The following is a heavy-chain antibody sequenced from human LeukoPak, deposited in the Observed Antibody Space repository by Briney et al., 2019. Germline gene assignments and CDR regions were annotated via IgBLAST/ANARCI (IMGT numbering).Heavy chain of an antibody. J-gene: IGHJ4*02. CDR2: ISSSGSTI. Sequence: GGPLRLSCAASGFTFSSYEMNWVRQAPGKGLEWVSYISSSGSTIYYADSVKGRFTISRDNAKNSLYLQMNSLRAEDTAVYYCARVASEIVVVTRRSWGQGTLVTVSS. CDR3: ARVASEIVVVTRRS. V-gene: IGHV3-48*03. D-gene: IGHD3-22*01. CDR1: GFTFSSYE.